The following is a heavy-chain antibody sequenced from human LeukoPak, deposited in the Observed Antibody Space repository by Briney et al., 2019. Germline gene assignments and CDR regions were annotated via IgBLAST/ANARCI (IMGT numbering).Heavy chain of an antibody. CDR2: IKQDGSEK. CDR1: GFTFSSYW. CDR3: ARAVAGRYFDC. Sequence: GGSLRLSCAASGFTFSSYWMSWVRQAPGNGLEWVANIKQDGSEKYYVDSVKGRFTISRDNAKNSLYLQMNSLRAEDTAVYYCARAVAGRYFDCWGQGTLVTVSS. V-gene: IGHV3-7*01. J-gene: IGHJ4*02. D-gene: IGHD6-19*01.